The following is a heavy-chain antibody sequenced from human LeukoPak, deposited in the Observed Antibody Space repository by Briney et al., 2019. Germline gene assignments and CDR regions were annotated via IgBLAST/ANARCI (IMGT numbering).Heavy chain of an antibody. CDR2: IWHDGSVE. CDR3: AKEGDQFRGYLDA. V-gene: IGHV3-33*06. D-gene: IGHD3-16*01. Sequence: GGSLRPSCAASGFMFSRLGMQWVRQAPGEGLEWVAMIWHDGSVEEYADSVKGRFTISRDNSQNTLYLQMNSLRDDDTAVYYCAKEGDQFRGYLDAWGKGTTVTVSS. CDR1: GFMFSRLG. J-gene: IGHJ6*03.